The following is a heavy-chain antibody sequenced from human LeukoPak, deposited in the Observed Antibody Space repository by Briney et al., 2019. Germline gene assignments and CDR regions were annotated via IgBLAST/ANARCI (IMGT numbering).Heavy chain of an antibody. J-gene: IGHJ4*02. Sequence: PGGSLRLSCAASGFTFSDYYMSWIRQAPGKGLEWVSYISSSGSAIYYADSVKGRFTISRDNAKNSLYLQMNSLRAEDTAVYYCASLSWELLVDYWGQETLVTVSS. D-gene: IGHD1-26*01. CDR2: ISSSGSAI. V-gene: IGHV3-11*01. CDR1: GFTFSDYY. CDR3: ASLSWELLVDY.